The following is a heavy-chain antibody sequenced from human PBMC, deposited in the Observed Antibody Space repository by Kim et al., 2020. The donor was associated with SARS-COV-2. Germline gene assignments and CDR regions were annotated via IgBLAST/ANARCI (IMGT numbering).Heavy chain of an antibody. Sequence: GGSLRLSCAASGFTFSSYAMHWVRQAPGKGLEWVAVISYDGSNKYYADSVKGRFTISRDNSKNTLYLQMNSLRAEDTAVYYCARESVFRGVRNLHSTFD. J-gene: IGHJ4*01. CDR3: ARESVFRGVRNLHSTFD. CDR1: GFTFSSYA. V-gene: IGHV3-30*04. CDR2: ISYDGSNK. D-gene: IGHD3-10*01.